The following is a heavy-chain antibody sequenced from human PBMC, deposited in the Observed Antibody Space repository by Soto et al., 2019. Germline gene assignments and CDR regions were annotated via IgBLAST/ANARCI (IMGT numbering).Heavy chain of an antibody. D-gene: IGHD5-12*01. V-gene: IGHV3-11*06. CDR3: VRDRGYSGFFY. J-gene: IGHJ4*02. CDR2: ITSSSSNFT. CDR1: GFTFSDYY. Sequence: QVQLVESGGGLVKPGGSLRLSCAASGFTFSDYYMSWIRQAPGKGLEWVSYITSSSSNFTNYADSVKGRFTISRDNAKNSVYLQMDRLRVEDTAVYYCVRDRGYSGFFYLGQGALVTVSA.